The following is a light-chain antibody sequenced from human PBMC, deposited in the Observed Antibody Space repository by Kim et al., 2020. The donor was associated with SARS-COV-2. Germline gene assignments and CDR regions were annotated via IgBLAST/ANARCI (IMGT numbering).Light chain of an antibody. Sequence: LFPGEKAPLSCRAGQSISTFLAWYQQRLGQAPRLLIYDASHRAAGVPARFSASGSGTDFTLTISSLEPDDFATYYCQQRYSWPRTFGQGTKVDIK. CDR1: QSISTF. V-gene: IGKV3-11*01. CDR3: QQRYSWPRT. J-gene: IGKJ1*01. CDR2: DAS.